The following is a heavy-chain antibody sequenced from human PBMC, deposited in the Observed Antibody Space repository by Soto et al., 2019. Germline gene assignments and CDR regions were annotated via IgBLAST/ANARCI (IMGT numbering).Heavy chain of an antibody. V-gene: IGHV3-30-3*01. CDR3: ARDIFTNYYPYGMDA. Sequence: QVQLVESGGGVVQPGRSLRLSCAASGFTFSSYNLHWVRQAPGKGLEWVAVISFDGSNQYYADSVKGRFTVSRDNSKNTLYLQMNSLRGEDTAVYYCARDIFTNYYPYGMDAWGQGTTVTVSS. D-gene: IGHD2-2*01. J-gene: IGHJ6*02. CDR2: ISFDGSNQ. CDR1: GFTFSSYN.